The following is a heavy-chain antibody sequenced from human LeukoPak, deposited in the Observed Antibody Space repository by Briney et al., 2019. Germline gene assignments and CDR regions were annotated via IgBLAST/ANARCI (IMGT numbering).Heavy chain of an antibody. Sequence: SGTLSLTCTVSGGSISSRNYYWGWIRQPPGKGLELIGSIYYSGSTYYNPSLKSRVTISVDTSKNQFSLKLISVTAADTAVYYCARRVAAHTDYFDYWGQGTLVTVSS. J-gene: IGHJ4*02. CDR2: IYYSGST. CDR3: ARRVAAHTDYFDY. V-gene: IGHV4-39*01. D-gene: IGHD6-6*01. CDR1: GGSISSRNYY.